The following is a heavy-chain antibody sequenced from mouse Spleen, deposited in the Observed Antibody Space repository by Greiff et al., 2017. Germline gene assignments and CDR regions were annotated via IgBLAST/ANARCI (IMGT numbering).Heavy chain of an antibody. CDR3: ARPRLGGSFDY. CDR2: ISSSSSTI. CDR1: GFTFSDYG. V-gene: IGHV5-17*01. Sequence: EVMLVESGGGLVKPGGSLKLSCAASGFTFSDYGMHWVRQAPEKGLEWVAYISSSSSTIYYADTVKGRFTISRDNAKNTLFLQMTSLRSEDTAMYYCARPRLGGSFDYWGQGTTLTVSS. J-gene: IGHJ2*01.